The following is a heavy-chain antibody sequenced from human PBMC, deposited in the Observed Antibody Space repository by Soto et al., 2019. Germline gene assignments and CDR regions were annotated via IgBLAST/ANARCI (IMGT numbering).Heavy chain of an antibody. V-gene: IGHV1-24*01. Sequence: ASVKVSCKVSGYTLTELSMHWVRQAPGKGLEWMGGFDPEDGETIYAQKFQGRVTMTEDTSTDTAYMELSSLRSEDTAVYYCATLSVYDFWSGYSPGAFDIWGQGTMVTLSS. CDR2: FDPEDGET. D-gene: IGHD3-3*01. J-gene: IGHJ3*02. CDR3: ATLSVYDFWSGYSPGAFDI. CDR1: GYTLTELS.